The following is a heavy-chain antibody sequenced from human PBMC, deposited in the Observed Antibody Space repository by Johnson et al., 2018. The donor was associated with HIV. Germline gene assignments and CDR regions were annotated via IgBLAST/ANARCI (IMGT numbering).Heavy chain of an antibody. CDR1: GFTFSSYA. D-gene: IGHD3-16*02. CDR3: AKGLRWGELSLRVDAFDI. V-gene: IGHV3-23*04. CDR2: ISGSGGGT. Sequence: VQLVESGGGLVQPGGSLRLSCAASGFTFSSYAMSWVRQAPGKGLEWVSAISGSGGGTYYADSVKGRFTISRDNSKNTLYLQMNTLRAEDTALYYCAKGLRWGELSLRVDAFDIWGQGTMVTVSS. J-gene: IGHJ3*02.